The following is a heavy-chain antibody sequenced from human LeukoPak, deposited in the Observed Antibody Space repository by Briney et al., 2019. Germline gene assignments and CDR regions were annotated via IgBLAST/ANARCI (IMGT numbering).Heavy chain of an antibody. CDR1: GYTFTSYA. CDR2: INAGNGNT. CDR3: ARARVLYDSSGYYP. Sequence: ASVKVSCKASGYTFTSYAMHRVRQAPGQRLEWTGWINAGNGNTKYSQQFQGRVTITRDTSASTAYMELSSLRSEDTAVYYCARARVLYDSSGYYPWGQGTLVTVSS. V-gene: IGHV1-3*01. D-gene: IGHD3-22*01. J-gene: IGHJ5*02.